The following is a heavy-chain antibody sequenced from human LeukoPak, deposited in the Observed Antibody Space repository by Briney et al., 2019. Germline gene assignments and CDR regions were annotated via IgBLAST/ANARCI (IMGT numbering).Heavy chain of an antibody. D-gene: IGHD3-10*01. CDR3: ARSDYSGSGTYTEFDAFDI. CDR1: GGSISSYY. V-gene: IGHV4-59*01. J-gene: IGHJ3*02. CDR2: IYYTGST. Sequence: PSETLSLTCTVSGGSISSYYWSWIRQPPGKGLEWIGYIYYTGSTSYNPSLKSRVTISMDTSKNQFSLKLSSVTAADSAVYYCARSDYSGSGTYTEFDAFDIWGQGPMVTVSS.